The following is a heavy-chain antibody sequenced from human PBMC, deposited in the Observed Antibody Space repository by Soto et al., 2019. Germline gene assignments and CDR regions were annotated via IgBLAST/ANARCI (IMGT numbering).Heavy chain of an antibody. Sequence: QVQLVQSGAEGKKPGSSVKVSCKASGGTFSSYAISWVRQAPGHGLEWMGGIIPIFGTANYAQKFQGRVTITADESTSTAYMELSSLRSEDPAVYYCARDPPNDSSGYSYSWGQGTLVTVSS. J-gene: IGHJ4*02. D-gene: IGHD3-22*01. CDR1: GGTFSSYA. CDR3: ARDPPNDSSGYSYS. V-gene: IGHV1-69*01. CDR2: IIPIFGTA.